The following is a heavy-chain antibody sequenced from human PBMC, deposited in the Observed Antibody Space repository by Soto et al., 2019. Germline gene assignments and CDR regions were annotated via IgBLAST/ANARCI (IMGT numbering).Heavy chain of an antibody. CDR2: IYDNGIT. CDR3: ARTYDSNGYANEFDS. CDR1: GRSITSYY. D-gene: IGHD3-22*01. Sequence: QVVLQESGPGLVKPSETLSLTCSVSGRSITSYYWSWVRQPPGKGLEWIGYIYDNGITSQNPSLKRRVTMSASTSQNQFSLKLTSVTGAATAVYYCARTYDSNGYANEFDSWGQGILVTVTS. V-gene: IGHV4-59*12. J-gene: IGHJ4*02.